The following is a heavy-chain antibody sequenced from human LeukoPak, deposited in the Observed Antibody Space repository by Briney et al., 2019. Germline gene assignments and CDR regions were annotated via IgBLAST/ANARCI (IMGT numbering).Heavy chain of an antibody. D-gene: IGHD1-14*01. CDR3: ARSNRADDY. V-gene: IGHV3-74*01. CDR1: GFTFSSYW. CDR2: INPGGSSI. Sequence: GGSLRLSCAASGFTFSSYWMHWVRQVPGKGLVWVARINPGGSSITYADSVKGRLTISRDNAKNTLYVQMDSLRAEDTGVYYCARSNRADDYWGQGTLVTVSS. J-gene: IGHJ4*02.